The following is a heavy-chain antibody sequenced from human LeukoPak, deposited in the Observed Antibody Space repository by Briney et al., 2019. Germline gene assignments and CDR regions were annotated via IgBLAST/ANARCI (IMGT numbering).Heavy chain of an antibody. V-gene: IGHV3-20*04. CDR3: AKDAITYCGGDCYSLFDH. CDR2: INWNGLST. Sequence: GGSLRLSCAASGFSFDDYGMSWVRQAPGEGLEWVSSINWNGLSTNYADSVKGRFTISRDNAKNSLYLQIHSLRAEDAAFYYCAKDAITYCGGDCYSLFDHWGQGALVTVSS. D-gene: IGHD2-21*02. CDR1: GFSFDDYG. J-gene: IGHJ4*02.